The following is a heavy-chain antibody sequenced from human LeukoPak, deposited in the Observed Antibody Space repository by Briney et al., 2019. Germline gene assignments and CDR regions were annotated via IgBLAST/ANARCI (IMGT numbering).Heavy chain of an antibody. CDR2: IYHSGST. V-gene: IGHV4-30-2*01. D-gene: IGHD4-17*01. CDR3: ARARDYVIN. J-gene: IGHJ4*02. CDR1: GGSISSGGYS. Sequence: SETLSLTCAVSGGSISSGGYSWSWIRQPPGKGLEWIGYIYHSGSTYYNPSLKSRVTISVDRSKNQFSLKLSSVTAADTAVYYCARARDYVINWGQGTLVTVSS.